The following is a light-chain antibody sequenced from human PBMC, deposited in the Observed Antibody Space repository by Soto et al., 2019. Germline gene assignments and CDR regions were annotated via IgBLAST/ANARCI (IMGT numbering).Light chain of an antibody. J-gene: IGLJ2*01. CDR1: SSNIGSNT. CDR2: SNN. CDR3: AAWDDSLNGLV. V-gene: IGLV1-44*01. Sequence: QTVVTQPPSASGTPGQRVTISCSGSSSNIGSNTVNWYQQLPGTAPKLLIYSNNQRPSGVPDRFSGSTSGTSASLAISGLQSEDEDDYYCAAWDDSLNGLVFGGGTQLTVL.